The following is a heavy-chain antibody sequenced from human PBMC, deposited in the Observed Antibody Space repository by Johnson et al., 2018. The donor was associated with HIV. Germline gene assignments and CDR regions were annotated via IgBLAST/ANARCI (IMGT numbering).Heavy chain of an antibody. Sequence: VQVVESGGGLVQPGGSLRLSCAGSGFTFSSYAMSCVPQAPGKGLVWVSRISSDGTDTYYADSVKGRFTISRDNSKNTLYLQINSLSPEDTAVYYCARHPSGYSRADLEIWGQGTMVTVSS. CDR1: GFTFSSYA. D-gene: IGHD5-18*01. V-gene: IGHV3-23*04. J-gene: IGHJ3*02. CDR2: ISSDGTDT. CDR3: ARHPSGYSRADLEI.